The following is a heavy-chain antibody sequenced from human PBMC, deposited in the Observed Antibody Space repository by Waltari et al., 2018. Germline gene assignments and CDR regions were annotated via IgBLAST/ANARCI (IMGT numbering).Heavy chain of an antibody. D-gene: IGHD2-15*01. CDR1: GGSISSYY. V-gene: IGHV4-59*01. CDR2: IFYSGST. Sequence: QVQLQESGPGLVKPSETLSLTCGVSGGSISSYYFSWIRQPPGKGLEWIGHIFYSGSTNYNPSLKSRVTISVDTSKNRISLKLNSVTAADTAVYYCAGGYDLNFWGQGTLVTVSS. CDR3: AGGYDLNF. J-gene: IGHJ4*02.